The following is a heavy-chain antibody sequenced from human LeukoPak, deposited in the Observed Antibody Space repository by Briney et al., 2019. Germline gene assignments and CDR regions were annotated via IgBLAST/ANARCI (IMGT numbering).Heavy chain of an antibody. CDR2: INHSGST. CDR3: ARGGAARLLDY. V-gene: IGHV4-34*01. D-gene: IGHD6-6*01. CDR1: GGSFSGYY. J-gene: IGHJ4*02. Sequence: SETLSLTCAVYGGSFSGYYWSWVRQPPEKGLEWIGEINHSGSTNYNPSLKSRVTISVDTSKNQFSLELTSVTAADTAVYYCARGGAARLLDYWGQGTLVTVSS.